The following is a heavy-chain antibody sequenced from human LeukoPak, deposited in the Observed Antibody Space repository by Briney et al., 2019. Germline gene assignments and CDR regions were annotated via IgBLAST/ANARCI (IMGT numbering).Heavy chain of an antibody. CDR1: GFTFSGYG. V-gene: IGHV3-30*18. CDR2: ISYDGSNK. D-gene: IGHD6-13*01. CDR3: AKDPGSSSSWYYFDY. J-gene: IGHJ4*02. Sequence: PGRSLRLSCAASGFTFSGYGMHWVRQAPGKGLEWVAVISYDGSNKYYADSVKGRFTISRDNSKNTLYLQMNSLRAEDTAVYYCAKDPGSSSSWYYFDYWGQGTLVTVSS.